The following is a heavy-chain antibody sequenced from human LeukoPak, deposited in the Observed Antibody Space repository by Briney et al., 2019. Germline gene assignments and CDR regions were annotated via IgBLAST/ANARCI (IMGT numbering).Heavy chain of an antibody. J-gene: IGHJ5*02. CDR1: GFTFSSYE. CDR2: ISSSGSTI. D-gene: IGHD3-10*01. Sequence: SGGSLRLSCAASGFTFSSYEMNWVRQAPGKGLEWVSYISSSGSTIYYADSVKGRFTISRDNAKNSLYLQMNSLRAEDTAVYYCAKVKLLWFGELSPFDPWGQGTLVTVSS. CDR3: AKVKLLWFGELSPFDP. V-gene: IGHV3-48*03.